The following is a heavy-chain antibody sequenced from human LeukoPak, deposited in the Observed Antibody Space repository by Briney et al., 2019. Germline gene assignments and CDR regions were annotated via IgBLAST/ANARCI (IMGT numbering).Heavy chain of an antibody. J-gene: IGHJ6*03. CDR3: ARGIVYDSSGYYFPAGGNYYYYMDV. D-gene: IGHD3-22*01. V-gene: IGHV4-34*01. CDR1: GGSFSGYY. CDR2: INHSGST. Sequence: SETLSLTCAVYGGSFSGYYWSWIRQPPGKGLEWIGEINHSGSTNYNPSLKSRVTISVDTSKNQFSLKLSSVTAADTAVYYCARGIVYDSSGYYFPAGGNYYYYMDVWGKGTTVTVSS.